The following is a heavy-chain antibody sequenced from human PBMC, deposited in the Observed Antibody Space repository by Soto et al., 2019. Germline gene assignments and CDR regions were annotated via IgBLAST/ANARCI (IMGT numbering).Heavy chain of an antibody. D-gene: IGHD6-19*01. V-gene: IGHV1-3*01. CDR2: INAGNGNT. CDR1: GYTFTSYA. CDR3: ARSLRMAVAGTWYFDV. J-gene: IGHJ2*01. Sequence: GASVKVSCKASGYTFTSYAMHWVRQAPGERLEWMGWINAGNGNTKYSQKFQGRVTITRDTSASTAYMELSSLRSDDTAVYYCARSLRMAVAGTWYFDVWGRGTLVTVSS.